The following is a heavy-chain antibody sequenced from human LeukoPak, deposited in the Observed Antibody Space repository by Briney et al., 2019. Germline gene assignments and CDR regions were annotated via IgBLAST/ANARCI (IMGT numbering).Heavy chain of an antibody. CDR2: IKQDGSEK. V-gene: IGHV3-7*01. J-gene: IGHJ4*02. CDR1: GFTFSSYW. D-gene: IGHD6-19*01. Sequence: GGSLRLSCAASGFTFSSYWMSWVRQAPGKGLEWVANIKQDGSEKYYVDSVKGRFTISRDNAKNPLYLQMNSLRAEDTAVYYCARVSGSGRYRDWGQGTLVTVSS. CDR3: ARVSGSGRYRD.